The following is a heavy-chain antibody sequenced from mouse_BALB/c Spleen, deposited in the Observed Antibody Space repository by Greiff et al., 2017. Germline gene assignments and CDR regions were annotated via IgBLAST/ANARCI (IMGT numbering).Heavy chain of an antibody. J-gene: IGHJ2*01. D-gene: IGHD1-1*01. CDR3: ARGYGSGYFDY. CDR2: SRNKANDYTT. CDR1: GFTFSDFY. Sequence: EVQGVESGGGLVQPGGSLRLSCATSGFTFSDFYMEWVRQPPGKRLEWIAASRNKANDYTTEYSASVKGRFIVSRDTFQSILYLQMNALRAEDTAIYYCARGYGSGYFDYWGQGTTLTVSS. V-gene: IGHV7-1*02.